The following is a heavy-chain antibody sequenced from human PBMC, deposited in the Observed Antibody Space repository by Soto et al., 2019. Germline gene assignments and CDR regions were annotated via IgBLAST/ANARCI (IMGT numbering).Heavy chain of an antibody. CDR1: GFTFSGSA. D-gene: IGHD3-10*01. J-gene: IGHJ4*02. V-gene: IGHV3-73*01. Sequence: GGSLRLSCAASGFTFSGSAMHWVRQASGKGLEWVGRIRSKANSYATAYAASVKGRFTISRDDSKNTAYLQMNSLKTEDTAVYYCTRRADGWFGEDQFDYWGQGTLVTVSS. CDR3: TRRADGWFGEDQFDY. CDR2: IRSKANSYAT.